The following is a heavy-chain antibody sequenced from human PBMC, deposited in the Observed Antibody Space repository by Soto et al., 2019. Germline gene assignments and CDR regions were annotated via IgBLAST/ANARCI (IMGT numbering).Heavy chain of an antibody. J-gene: IGHJ4*02. CDR3: AKDRDDYRNYVFDY. CDR1: GFTFTNYA. Sequence: EVQLLESGGGLVQPGGSLRLSCAASGFTFTNYAMTWVRQAPGKGLEWVSISSGSGSGGSTNYADSVKGRFTISRDNSKNTLYLQMNSLRVDDKAVYYCAKDRDDYRNYVFDYWGQGTLVTVSS. D-gene: IGHD4-4*01. CDR2: SSGSGSGGST. V-gene: IGHV3-23*01.